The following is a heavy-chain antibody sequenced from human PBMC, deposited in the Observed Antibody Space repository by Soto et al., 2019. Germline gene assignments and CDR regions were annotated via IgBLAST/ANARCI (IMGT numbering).Heavy chain of an antibody. Sequence: ASVKVSCKASGYTFTNYNINWVRQAPGQGLEWMGWISTYNGNTYYAQKFHGRVTLTTDKSTSTVYMELRSLRSDDTALYYCARQLATAFDYWGQGALVTLSS. CDR3: ARQLATAFDY. D-gene: IGHD6-13*01. CDR1: GYTFTNYN. CDR2: ISTYNGNT. J-gene: IGHJ4*02. V-gene: IGHV1-18*01.